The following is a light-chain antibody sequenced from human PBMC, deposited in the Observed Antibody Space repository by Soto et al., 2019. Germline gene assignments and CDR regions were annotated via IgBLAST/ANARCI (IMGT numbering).Light chain of an antibody. CDR3: QQYGTSPVT. CDR1: QSVSRSY. CDR2: RAS. Sequence: EIVLTQSPDILSLSPGESATLSCRASQSVSRSYLAWYQQKPGQAPRLLIYRASTRATGIPDRFSGSGSGTDFTVTISRLEPEDFAVYYWQQYGTSPVTFGGGTKVEIK. J-gene: IGKJ4*01. V-gene: IGKV3-20*01.